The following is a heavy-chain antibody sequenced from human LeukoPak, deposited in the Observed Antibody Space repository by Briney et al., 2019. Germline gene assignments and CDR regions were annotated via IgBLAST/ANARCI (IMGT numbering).Heavy chain of an antibody. Sequence: SETLSLTCAVYGGSFSGYYWSWIRQPPGKGLEWIGEINHSGSTNYNPSLKSRVTISVDTSKNQFSLKLSSVTAADTAVYYCASFVGSGVATIDAFDIWGQGTMVTVSS. J-gene: IGHJ3*02. D-gene: IGHD5-12*01. CDR2: INHSGST. CDR1: GGSFSGYY. V-gene: IGHV4-34*09. CDR3: ASFVGSGVATIDAFDI.